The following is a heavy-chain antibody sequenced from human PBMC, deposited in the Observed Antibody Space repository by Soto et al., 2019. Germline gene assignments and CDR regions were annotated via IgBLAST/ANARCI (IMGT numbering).Heavy chain of an antibody. D-gene: IGHD2-2*01. CDR1: GGSISSYY. J-gene: IGHJ4*02. V-gene: IGHV4-59*08. CDR2: IYYSGST. Sequence: SETLSLTCTVSGGSISSYYWSWIRQPPGKGLEWIGYIYYSGSTNYNPSLKSRVTISVDTSKNQFSLKLSSVTAADTAVYYCARHLPDCSSTSCYGDYFDYWGQGTLVTVSS. CDR3: ARHLPDCSSTSCYGDYFDY.